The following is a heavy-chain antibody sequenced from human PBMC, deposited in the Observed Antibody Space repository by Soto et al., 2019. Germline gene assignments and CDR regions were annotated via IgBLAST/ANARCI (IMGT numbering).Heavy chain of an antibody. D-gene: IGHD5-18*01. CDR3: ERAVTWGLDV. CDR1: GFTFSLYS. J-gene: IGHJ6*02. CDR2: ISRSSTGI. Sequence: EVQLVESGGGLVQPGGSLRLSCAASGFTFSLYSMSWVRQAPGKGLEWVSYISRSSTGIHYADSVKGRFTISRDDATNSMHRQRNRLRAGDSSVNDGERAVTWGLDVWGQGTTVSISS. V-gene: IGHV3-48*01.